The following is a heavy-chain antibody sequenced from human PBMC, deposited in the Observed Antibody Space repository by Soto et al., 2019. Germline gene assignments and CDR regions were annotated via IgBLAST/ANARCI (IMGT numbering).Heavy chain of an antibody. CDR1: GFTFSSYW. V-gene: IGHV3-74*01. J-gene: IGHJ6*02. D-gene: IGHD2-2*01. Sequence: GGSLRLSCAASGFTFSSYWMHWVRQAPGKGLVWVSRINSDGSSTSYADSLKGRFTISRDNAKNTLYLQMNSLRAEDTAVYYCARIKIVVVPYYYYGMDVWGQGTTVTVSS. CDR2: INSDGSST. CDR3: ARIKIVVVPYYYYGMDV.